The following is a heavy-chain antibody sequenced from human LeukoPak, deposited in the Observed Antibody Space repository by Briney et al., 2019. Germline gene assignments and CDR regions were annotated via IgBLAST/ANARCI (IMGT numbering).Heavy chain of an antibody. J-gene: IGHJ4*02. Sequence: PSETLSLTCTVSGGSISSGSYYWSWIRQPAGKGLEWIGRIYTSGSTNYNPSLKSRVTISVDTSKNQFSLKLSSVTAADTAVYYCARGLVGALGPFDYWGQGTLVTVSS. CDR1: GGSISSGSYY. V-gene: IGHV4-61*02. CDR2: IYTSGST. D-gene: IGHD1-26*01. CDR3: ARGLVGALGPFDY.